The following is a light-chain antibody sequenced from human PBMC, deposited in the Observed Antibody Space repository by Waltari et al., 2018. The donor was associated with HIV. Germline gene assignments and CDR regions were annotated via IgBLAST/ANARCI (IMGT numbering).Light chain of an antibody. V-gene: IGLV3-21*01. Sequence: SYVLTQPPSVSVAPGKTARITCGGENIGSKSVNWYQKQRGQAPVIVIYHDTDRPSGIPDRVCGANSEDTATLTIRRVEAGDEGDYFCQVWDTNTEQYVIFGGGTKLAV. CDR3: QVWDTNTEQYVI. J-gene: IGLJ2*01. CDR2: HDT. CDR1: NIGSKS.